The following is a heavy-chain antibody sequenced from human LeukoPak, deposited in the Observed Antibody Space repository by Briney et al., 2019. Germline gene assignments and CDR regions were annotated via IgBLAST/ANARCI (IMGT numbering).Heavy chain of an antibody. CDR3: ARDGGSGQPQMIENYYYYYMDV. CDR2: ISDYNGNT. Sequence: GASVKVSCKASGYTFTSYGISWVRQAPGQGLEWMGWISDYNGNTNYAQKLQGRVTMTTDTSTSTAYMELRSLRSDDSAVYYCARDGGSGQPQMIENYYYYYMDVWGKGTTVTVSS. V-gene: IGHV1-18*01. CDR1: GYTFTSYG. D-gene: IGHD3-10*01. J-gene: IGHJ6*03.